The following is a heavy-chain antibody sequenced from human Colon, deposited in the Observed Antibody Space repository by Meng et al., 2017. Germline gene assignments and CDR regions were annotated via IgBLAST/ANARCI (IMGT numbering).Heavy chain of an antibody. CDR2: IDHFGIS. D-gene: IGHD4-17*01. V-gene: IGHV4-34*02. Sequence: QVQIAQGGAGLFKPSETLSLTCAVSGGSFSGFYWSWIRQPPGKGLEWIGEIDHFGISNYNSSLKGRLTMSVDTSKKQISLTLTSVTATDTAVYYCAAGLRHGDWFDPWGPGTLVTVSS. J-gene: IGHJ5*02. CDR1: GGSFSGFY. CDR3: AAGLRHGDWFDP.